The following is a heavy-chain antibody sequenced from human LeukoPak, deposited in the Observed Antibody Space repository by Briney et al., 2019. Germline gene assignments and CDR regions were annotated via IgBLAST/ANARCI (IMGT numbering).Heavy chain of an antibody. CDR2: IYYSGST. J-gene: IGHJ4*02. Sequence: PSETLSLTCTVSGGSISSYYWSWIRQPPGKGLEWIGYIYYSGSTNYNPSLKSRVTISVDTSKNQFSLKLSSVTAADTAVYYCARVMVRGVIIYFDYWGQGTLVTVSS. CDR3: ARVMVRGVIIYFDY. D-gene: IGHD3-10*01. CDR1: GGSISSYY. V-gene: IGHV4-59*01.